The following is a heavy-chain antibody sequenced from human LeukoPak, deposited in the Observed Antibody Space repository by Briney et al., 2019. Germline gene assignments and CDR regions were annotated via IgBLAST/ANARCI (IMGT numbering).Heavy chain of an antibody. Sequence: SETLSLTCAVYGGSFSGYYWSWIRQPPGKGLEWIGYFYNSGSSDYNPSLKSRATFSEDTSKNHFSLSLSAVTAADTAVYYCASPGPYYSETSGYLVFWGQGILVTVSS. CDR2: FYNSGSS. J-gene: IGHJ4*02. CDR3: ASPGPYYSETSGYLVF. CDR1: GGSFSGYY. V-gene: IGHV4-34*11. D-gene: IGHD3-22*01.